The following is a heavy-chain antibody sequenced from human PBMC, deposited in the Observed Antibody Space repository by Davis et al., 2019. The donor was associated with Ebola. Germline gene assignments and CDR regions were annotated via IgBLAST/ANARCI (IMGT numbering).Heavy chain of an antibody. J-gene: IGHJ4*02. V-gene: IGHV3-66*03. CDR3: AKVRWSELPSGNIDY. CDR2: IDSSGVSP. D-gene: IGHD1-26*01. Sequence: GESLKISCAASGFTVRGNYMTWVRQAPGKGLEWVSIIDSSGVSPYYADSVKGRFTVFRDNSKNTLYLQMNSLRAEDTAVYYCAKVRWSELPSGNIDYWGQGTLVTVSS. CDR1: GFTVRGNY.